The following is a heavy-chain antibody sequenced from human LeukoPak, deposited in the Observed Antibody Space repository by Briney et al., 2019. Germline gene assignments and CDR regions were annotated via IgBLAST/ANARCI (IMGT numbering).Heavy chain of an antibody. J-gene: IGHJ5*02. Sequence: PSETLSLTCAVYGGSFSGYYWSWIRQPPGKGLEWIGEINHIGSTNYNPSLKSRVTISVDTSKNQFSLKLSSVTAADTAVYYCARDLLRAAWFDPWGQGTLVTVSS. D-gene: IGHD1-26*01. CDR1: GGSFSGYY. CDR2: INHIGST. V-gene: IGHV4-34*01. CDR3: ARDLLRAAWFDP.